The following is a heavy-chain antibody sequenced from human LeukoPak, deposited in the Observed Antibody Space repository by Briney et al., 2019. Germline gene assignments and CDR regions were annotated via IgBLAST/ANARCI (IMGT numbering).Heavy chain of an antibody. Sequence: SETLSLTCTVSGGSISSSSYYWGWIRQPPGKGLEWIGSIYYSGSTYYNPSLKSRVTISVDTSKNQFSLRLSSVTAADTAVYYCARHEYPSYYDFWSGYSPPGHFDYWGQGTLVTVSS. CDR2: IYYSGST. CDR3: ARHEYPSYYDFWSGYSPPGHFDY. J-gene: IGHJ4*02. CDR1: GGSISSSSYY. V-gene: IGHV4-39*01. D-gene: IGHD3-3*01.